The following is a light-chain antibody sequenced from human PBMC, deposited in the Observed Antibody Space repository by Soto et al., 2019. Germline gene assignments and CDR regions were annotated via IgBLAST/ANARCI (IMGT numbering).Light chain of an antibody. CDR1: SSDFGSYNY. CDR3: SSYAGSNNFDV. J-gene: IGLJ1*01. CDR2: EVS. Sequence: QSVLTQPASVSGSPGQSITISCTGTSSDFGSYNYVSWYQQHPGKAPKLMIYEVSKRPSGVPDRFSGSKSGNTASLTVSGLQAEDEADYYCSSYAGSNNFDVFGTGTKVTVL. V-gene: IGLV2-8*01.